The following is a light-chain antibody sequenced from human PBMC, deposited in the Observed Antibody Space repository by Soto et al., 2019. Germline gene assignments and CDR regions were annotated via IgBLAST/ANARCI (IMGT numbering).Light chain of an antibody. CDR3: LQDYGDSWT. Sequence: QMTQSPSSLSASVGEKIIITCRASRDVGGDVSWYQQKPGQAPKLLIYAASNLYTGVPSRFSGSRSGTEFTLTISSLQPEDFASYYCLQDYGDSWTFGRGTKVDIK. V-gene: IGKV1-6*01. J-gene: IGKJ1*01. CDR1: RDVGGD. CDR2: AAS.